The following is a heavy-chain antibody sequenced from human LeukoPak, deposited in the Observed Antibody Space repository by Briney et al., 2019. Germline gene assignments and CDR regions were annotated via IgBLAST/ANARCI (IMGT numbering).Heavy chain of an antibody. D-gene: IGHD2-15*01. V-gene: IGHV4-34*01. Sequence: PGGSLRLSCAASGFTFSGYAMSWVRQAPGKGLEWIGEINHSGSTNYNPSLKSRVTISVDTSKNQFSLKLSSVTAADTAVYYCARHRCSGGSCYPMNWFDPWGQGTLVTVSS. CDR1: GFTFSGYA. J-gene: IGHJ5*02. CDR3: ARHRCSGGSCYPMNWFDP. CDR2: INHSGST.